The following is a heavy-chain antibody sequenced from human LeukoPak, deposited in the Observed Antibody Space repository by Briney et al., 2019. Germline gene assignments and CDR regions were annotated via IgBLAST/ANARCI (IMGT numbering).Heavy chain of an antibody. Sequence: GGSLRLSCAASGFTFSGYAMHWVRQAPGKGLEWVAVISYDGSNEYYADSVKGRFTISRDNAENSLYLQMNSLRAKDTAVYYCARGEEHSYGYDRENFDYWGQGTLVTVSS. V-gene: IGHV3-30-3*01. CDR1: GFTFSGYA. CDR2: ISYDGSNE. D-gene: IGHD5-18*01. CDR3: ARGEEHSYGYDRENFDY. J-gene: IGHJ4*02.